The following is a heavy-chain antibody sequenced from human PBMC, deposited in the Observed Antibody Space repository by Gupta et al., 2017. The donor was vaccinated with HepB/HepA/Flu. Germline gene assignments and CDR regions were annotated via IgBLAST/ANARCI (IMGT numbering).Heavy chain of an antibody. D-gene: IGHD5-24*01. CDR2: VYYSGST. CDR3: ASNRSNWYFDY. V-gene: IGHV4-39*01. Sequence: QLQLQESGPGLVKPSETLSLTCSVSGGSITTTNYYWGWFSQPPGKELEWIGSVYYSGSTNYNPSLKSRVTISVDTSKNQFSLELSSVTAADTAVYYCASNRSNWYFDYWGQGTLVTVSS. J-gene: IGHJ4*02. CDR1: GGSITTTNYY.